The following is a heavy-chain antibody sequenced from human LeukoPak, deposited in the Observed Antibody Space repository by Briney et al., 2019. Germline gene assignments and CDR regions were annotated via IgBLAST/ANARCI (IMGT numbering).Heavy chain of an antibody. D-gene: IGHD3-9*01. V-gene: IGHV4-59*08. CDR3: ARHEYYDIYGMDV. CDR2: IYYSGST. J-gene: IGHJ6*02. Sequence: PSETLSLTCTVSGGSISSYYWSWIRQPPGKGLEWIGYIYYSGSTNYNPSLKSRVTISVDTSKNQFSLKLSSVTAADTAVYYCARHEYYDIYGMDVWGQGTTVTVSS. CDR1: GGSISSYY.